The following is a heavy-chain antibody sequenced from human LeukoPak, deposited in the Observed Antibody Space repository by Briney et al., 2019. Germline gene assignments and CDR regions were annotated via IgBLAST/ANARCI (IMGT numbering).Heavy chain of an antibody. CDR3: ARGGWLPPDY. V-gene: IGHV4-4*07. CDR2: VYSTGST. D-gene: IGHD3-22*01. J-gene: IGHJ4*02. CDR1: GCSMNNYY. Sequence: SETLSLTCTVSGCSMNNYYWSWFRQPAGKGLEWIGHVYSTGSTNYNPSLTSLNSRVTISVDTSKSQFSLKVTSVTAADTAVYYCARGGWLPPDYWGQGTLVTVSS.